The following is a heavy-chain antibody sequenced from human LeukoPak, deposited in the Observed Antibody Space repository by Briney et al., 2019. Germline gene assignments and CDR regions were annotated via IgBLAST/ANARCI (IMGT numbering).Heavy chain of an antibody. CDR3: ARTPYHRYCSSTSCYNDYYMDV. Sequence: SETLSLTCTVSGGSISSCYWSWIRQPPGKGLEWIGYIYYSGSTNYNPSLKSQVTISVDTSKNQFSLKLSSVTAADTAVYYCARTPYHRYCSSTSCYNDYYMDVWGKGTTVTVSS. J-gene: IGHJ6*03. CDR2: IYYSGST. V-gene: IGHV4-59*01. D-gene: IGHD2-2*01. CDR1: GGSISSCY.